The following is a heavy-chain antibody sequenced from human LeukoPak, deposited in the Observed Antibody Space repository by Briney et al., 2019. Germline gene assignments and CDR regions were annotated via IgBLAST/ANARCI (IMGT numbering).Heavy chain of an antibody. CDR2: IYPGDSDT. CDR3: ARGGNYCDF. V-gene: IGHV5-51*01. D-gene: IGHD3-16*01. Sequence: GEPLKISGKGSGYSFTNYWSAWVRQMPGKGLEWMGIIYPGDSDTRYSPSFQGQVTISADKSITAPYLQWSSLKASDAPMYYCARGGNYCDFWGPGPLVTISS. CDR1: GYSFTNYW. J-gene: IGHJ4*02.